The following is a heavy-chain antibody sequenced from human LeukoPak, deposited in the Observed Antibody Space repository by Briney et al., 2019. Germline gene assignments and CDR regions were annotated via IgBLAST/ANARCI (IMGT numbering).Heavy chain of an antibody. CDR3: AKGKWLQFPRWERLDY. CDR2: INSSGSTI. CDR1: GFTFSDYY. V-gene: IGHV3-11*01. Sequence: GGSLGLSCAASGFTFSDYYMSWIRQAPGKGLEWVSYINSSGSTIYYADSVKGRFTISRDNAKNSLYLQMNSLRAEDTAVYYCAKGKWLQFPRWERLDYWGQGTLVTVSS. J-gene: IGHJ4*02. D-gene: IGHD5-24*01.